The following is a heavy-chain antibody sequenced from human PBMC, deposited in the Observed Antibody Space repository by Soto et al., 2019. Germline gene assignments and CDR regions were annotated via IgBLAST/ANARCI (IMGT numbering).Heavy chain of an antibody. D-gene: IGHD4-17*01. CDR3: AKHYGGEAPPDY. Sequence: GGSLRLSCAASGFTFSSYGMHWVRQAPGKGLEWVAVISYDGSNKYYADSVKGRFTISRDNSKNTLYLQMNSLRAEDTAVYYCAKHYGGEAPPDYWGQGTLVTVSS. CDR2: ISYDGSNK. CDR1: GFTFSSYG. V-gene: IGHV3-30*18. J-gene: IGHJ4*02.